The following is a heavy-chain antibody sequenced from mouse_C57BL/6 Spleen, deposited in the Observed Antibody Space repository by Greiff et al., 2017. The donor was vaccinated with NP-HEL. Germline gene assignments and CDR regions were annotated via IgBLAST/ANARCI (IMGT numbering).Heavy chain of an antibody. Sequence: EVKLVESGGDLVKPGGSLKLSCAASGFTFSSYGMSWVRQTPDKRLEWVATISSGGSYTYYPDSVKGRFTISRDNAKNTLYLQMSSLQSENTAMYSCASYYYGTWFAYWGQGTLVTVSA. CDR1: GFTFSSYG. CDR3: ASYYYGTWFAY. D-gene: IGHD1-1*01. CDR2: ISSGGSYT. V-gene: IGHV5-6*01. J-gene: IGHJ3*01.